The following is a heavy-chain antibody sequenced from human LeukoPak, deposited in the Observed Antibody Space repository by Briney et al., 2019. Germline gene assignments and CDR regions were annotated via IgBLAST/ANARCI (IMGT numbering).Heavy chain of an antibody. CDR3: ARAVGATVYFDY. D-gene: IGHD1-26*01. CDR2: ISSSASII. CDR1: GFTFSSYE. Sequence: QPGGSLRLSCAASGFTFSSYEMNWVRQAPGKGLEWVSYISSSASIIYYADSVKGRFAISRDNAENSLYLQMNSLRAEDTAVYYCARAVGATVYFDYWGQGTLVTVSS. V-gene: IGHV3-48*03. J-gene: IGHJ4*02.